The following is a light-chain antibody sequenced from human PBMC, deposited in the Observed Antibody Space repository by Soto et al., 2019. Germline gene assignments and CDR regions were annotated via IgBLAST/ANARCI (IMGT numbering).Light chain of an antibody. J-gene: IGLJ1*01. CDR3: QSYDNSLGGYV. CDR1: NSNIGAGSD. CDR2: DNN. V-gene: IGLV1-40*01. Sequence: QSVLTQPPSVSGAPGQRVTIPCTGSNSNIGAGSDVHWYQQLPGKAPKVLMFDNNNRPSGVPDRFSGSKSGTSASLAITGLQSEDEADYSCQSYDNSLGGYVFGPGTKVTVL.